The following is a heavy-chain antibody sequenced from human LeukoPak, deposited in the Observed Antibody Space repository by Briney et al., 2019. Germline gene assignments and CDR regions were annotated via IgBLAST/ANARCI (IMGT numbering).Heavy chain of an antibody. CDR3: ARGEKWYDAFDI. CDR2: INHSGST. D-gene: IGHD2-15*01. V-gene: IGHV4-34*01. CDR1: GGSFSGYY. J-gene: IGHJ3*02. Sequence: PSETLSLTCAVCGGSFSGYYWSWIRQPPGKGLEWIGEINHSGSTNYNPSLKSRVTISVDTSKNQFSLKLSSVTAADTAVYYCARGEKWYDAFDIWGQGTMVTVSS.